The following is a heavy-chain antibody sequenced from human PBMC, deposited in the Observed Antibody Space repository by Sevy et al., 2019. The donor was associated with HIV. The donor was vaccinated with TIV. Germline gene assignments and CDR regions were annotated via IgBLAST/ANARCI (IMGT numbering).Heavy chain of an antibody. CDR1: GFSLSDHA. J-gene: IGHJ4*02. CDR2: ISYNGRNQ. CDR3: ARFVGYCSGGRCSIIDF. D-gene: IGHD2-15*01. V-gene: IGHV3-30*04. Sequence: GGSLRLCCAASGFSLSDHAVRWVRQTPGKGLEWLAVISYNGRNQYYADSVKGRFTISKDDSKNTLYLQLNSLRAEDTAVYYCARFVGYCSGGRCSIIDFWGQGTLVTV.